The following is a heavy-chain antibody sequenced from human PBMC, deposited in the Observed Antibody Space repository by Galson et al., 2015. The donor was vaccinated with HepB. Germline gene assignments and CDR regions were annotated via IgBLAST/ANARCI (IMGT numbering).Heavy chain of an antibody. CDR3: ARDANHGPDH. CDR2: IRNKAYGYTA. J-gene: IGHJ5*02. CDR1: GFTFSDFY. D-gene: IGHD1-14*01. V-gene: IGHV3-72*01. Sequence: SLRLSCAASGFTFSDFYMDWVRQAPGKGLEWVGRIRNKAYGYTAQYAASVEGRFTISRDDAKSSVYLQLNSLRIEDTAVYYCARDANHGPDHWGQGTLVTVSS.